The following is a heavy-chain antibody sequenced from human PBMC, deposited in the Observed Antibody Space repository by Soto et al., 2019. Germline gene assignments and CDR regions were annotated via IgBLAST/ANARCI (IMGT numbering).Heavy chain of an antibody. Sequence: NPSETLSLTCTVSGDSLSSGRYYWTWLRQPPGKGLEWIGYIYHVGTSKYNPSLNSRATISLDTSKSQFSLRLRSVTAADTAVYFCARESIVGDTKFDPWGHGTLVTVSS. D-gene: IGHD1-26*01. CDR2: IYHVGTS. CDR1: GDSLSSGRYY. J-gene: IGHJ5*02. CDR3: ARESIVGDTKFDP. V-gene: IGHV4-61*01.